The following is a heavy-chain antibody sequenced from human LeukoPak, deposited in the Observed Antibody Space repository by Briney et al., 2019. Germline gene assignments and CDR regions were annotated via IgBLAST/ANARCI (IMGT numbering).Heavy chain of an antibody. Sequence: GASVKVSCKASSYTFTRYGISWVRQAPGQGLEWMGWISGSNGNTNYAQKFLGRVTMTADTSTSTAYMELRSLTSDDTAVYYCARSGRGTYYYFDLWGQRTLVTVSS. CDR3: ARSGRGTYYYFDL. J-gene: IGHJ4*02. D-gene: IGHD5-12*01. CDR1: SYTFTRYG. V-gene: IGHV1-18*01. CDR2: ISGSNGNT.